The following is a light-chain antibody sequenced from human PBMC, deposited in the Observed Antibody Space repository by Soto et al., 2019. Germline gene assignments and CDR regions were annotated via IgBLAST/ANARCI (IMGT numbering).Light chain of an antibody. J-gene: IGKJ1*01. CDR1: QGISNY. CDR3: QQYNSAPLT. CDR2: AAS. Sequence: EIRMTLSPVSLSLSIGDRVTLTCRASQGISNYLAWYQQKPGKVPKLLTYAASTLQTGVPSRFSGSGSGTDFTLTISRLQPEDVATYYCQQYNSAPLTFGQGTKVDIK. V-gene: IGKV1-27*01.